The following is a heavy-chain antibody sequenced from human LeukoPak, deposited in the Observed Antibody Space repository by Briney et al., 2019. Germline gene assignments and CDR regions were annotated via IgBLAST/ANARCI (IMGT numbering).Heavy chain of an antibody. CDR3: ARGFLTYYYDSSGFY. D-gene: IGHD3-22*01. V-gene: IGHV3-30-3*01. J-gene: IGHJ4*02. Sequence: GGSLRLSCAASGFTFSSYAMHWVRQAPGKGLEWVAVISYDGSNKYYADSVKGRFTISRDNSKNTLYLQMNSLRAEDTAVYYCARGFLTYYYDSSGFYWGQGTLVTVSS. CDR1: GFTFSSYA. CDR2: ISYDGSNK.